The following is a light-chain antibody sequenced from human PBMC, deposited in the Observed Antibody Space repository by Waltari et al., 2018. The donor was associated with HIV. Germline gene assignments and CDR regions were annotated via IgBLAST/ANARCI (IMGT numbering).Light chain of an antibody. Sequence: EVMMTQSPATLSVSPGEGATLSCGASQSVNYNLAWYQQKPGQAPRLLLYGASNMATGIPARFSGSGSGTEFTLTITSLQSEDFTVYYCQQYNNWPLTFGGGTKVEIK. V-gene: IGKV3-15*01. J-gene: IGKJ4*01. CDR3: QQYNNWPLT. CDR2: GAS. CDR1: QSVNYN.